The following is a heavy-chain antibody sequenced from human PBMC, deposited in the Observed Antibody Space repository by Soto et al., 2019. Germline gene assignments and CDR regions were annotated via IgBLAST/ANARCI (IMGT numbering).Heavy chain of an antibody. Sequence: SQTLSLTCAISGDSVSSNSAAWNWIRQSPSRGLEWLGRTYYRSKWYNDYAVSVKSRITINPDTSKNQFSLQLNSVTPENTAVYYCARDHGIAAEDYYYYYGMDVWGQGTTVTVSS. CDR1: GDSVSSNSAA. D-gene: IGHD6-13*01. CDR3: ARDHGIAAEDYYYYYGMDV. J-gene: IGHJ6*02. CDR2: TYYRSKWYN. V-gene: IGHV6-1*01.